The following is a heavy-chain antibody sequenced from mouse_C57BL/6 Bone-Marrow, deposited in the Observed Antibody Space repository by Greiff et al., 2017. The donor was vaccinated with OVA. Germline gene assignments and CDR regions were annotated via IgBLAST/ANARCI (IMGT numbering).Heavy chain of an antibody. J-gene: IGHJ3*01. CDR2: IDPSDSYT. Sequence: QVQLQQPGAELVMPGASVKLSCKASGYTFTSYWMHWVKQRPGQGLEWIGEIDPSDSYTNYNQKFKGKSTLTVDKSSSTAYMQLSSLTSEDSAVYYCARFRAGSPFAYWGQGTLVTVSA. CDR3: ARFRAGSPFAY. CDR1: GYTFTSYW. V-gene: IGHV1-69*01. D-gene: IGHD4-1*01.